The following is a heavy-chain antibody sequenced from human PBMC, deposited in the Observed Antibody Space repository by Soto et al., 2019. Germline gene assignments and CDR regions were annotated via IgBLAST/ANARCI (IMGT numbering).Heavy chain of an antibody. J-gene: IGHJ4*02. D-gene: IGHD3-10*01. CDR2: VNPIVSMS. V-gene: IGHV1-69*02. CDR1: GDTFNFYS. CDR3: ASSYGSGYRAFDY. Sequence: QVQLVQSGAEVKRPGSSVKVSCKASGDTFNFYSINWVRHAPGLGLEWMGRVNPIVSMSNYAQKFQGRVMMTADKATSTAYMELSSLRSEDTAIYYCASSYGSGYRAFDYWGQGALVTVSS.